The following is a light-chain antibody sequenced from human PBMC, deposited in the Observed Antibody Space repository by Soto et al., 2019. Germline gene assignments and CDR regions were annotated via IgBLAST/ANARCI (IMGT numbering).Light chain of an antibody. CDR2: AAS. CDR3: HQYYSYPLP. J-gene: IGKJ3*01. Sequence: AIRMTQSPSSLSASTGDRVTITCRASQGISSYLAWYQQKPGKAPKLLIYAASTLQSGVPSRFSGSGSGTDFTLTLSCLQSEDSASSYCHQYYSYPLPFGPGTKVDL. CDR1: QGISSY. V-gene: IGKV1-8*01.